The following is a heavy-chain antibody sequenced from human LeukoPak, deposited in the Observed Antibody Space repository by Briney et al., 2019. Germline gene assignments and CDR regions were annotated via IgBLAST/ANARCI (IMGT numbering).Heavy chain of an antibody. CDR2: INAGNGNT. CDR1: GHTFTSYA. V-gene: IGHV1-3*01. Sequence: ASVKVSCKASGHTFTSYAMHWVRQAPGQRLEWMGWINAGNGNTKYSQKFQGRVTITRDTSASTAYMELSSLRSEDTAVYYCAREGQLWFRNANFDYWGQGTLVTVSS. D-gene: IGHD5-18*01. J-gene: IGHJ4*02. CDR3: AREGQLWFRNANFDY.